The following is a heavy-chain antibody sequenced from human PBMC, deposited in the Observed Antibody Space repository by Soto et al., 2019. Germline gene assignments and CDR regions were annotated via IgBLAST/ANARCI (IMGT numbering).Heavy chain of an antibody. V-gene: IGHV3-48*03. CDR3: ARDRAARGSAYYYYYYGMDV. CDR2: ISSSGSTI. J-gene: IGHJ6*02. CDR1: GFTFSSYE. D-gene: IGHD5-18*01. Sequence: AGGSLRLSCAASGFTFSSYEMNWVRQAPGKGLEWVSYISSSGSTIYYADSVKGRFTISRDNAKNSLYLQMNSLRAEDTAVYYCARDRAARGSAYYYYYYGMDVWGQGTTVTVSS.